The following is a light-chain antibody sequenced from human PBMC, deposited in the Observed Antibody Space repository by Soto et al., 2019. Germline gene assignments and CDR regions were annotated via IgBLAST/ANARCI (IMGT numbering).Light chain of an antibody. CDR2: DAS. Sequence: EIVLTQSPATLSLSPGERATLSCRASQSVSSYLAWYQQKPGQAPRLLIYDASNRATGIPARFSGSGSGTDFLLTISSLEPEDFAVYYCQQRSNWPRYTFGQGTKLEIK. V-gene: IGKV3-11*01. CDR3: QQRSNWPRYT. CDR1: QSVSSY. J-gene: IGKJ2*01.